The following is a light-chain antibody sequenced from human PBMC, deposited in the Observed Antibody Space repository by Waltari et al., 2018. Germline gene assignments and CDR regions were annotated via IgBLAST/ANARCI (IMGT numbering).Light chain of an antibody. CDR2: EVS. CDR1: DSDVGAYYF. J-gene: IGLJ1*01. Sequence: QSALTQPASVSGSPGQSITISCSGTDSDVGAYYFVSWYQQHPGKAPHLISYEVSNRPSGISNRFSASKSGNTASLTISGLQAEDEADYYCSSYTTSSAPGVFGTGTRVTVL. V-gene: IGLV2-14*01. CDR3: SSYTTSSAPGV.